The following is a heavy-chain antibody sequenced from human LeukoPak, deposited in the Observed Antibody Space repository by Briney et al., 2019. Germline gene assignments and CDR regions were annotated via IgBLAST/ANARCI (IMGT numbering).Heavy chain of an antibody. CDR3: ARGGWELPDYFDY. CDR1: GFTFSSYA. Sequence: GGSLRLSCAASGFTFSSYAMHWVRQAPGKGLEWVAVISYDGSNKYYADSVKGRFTISRDNSKNTPYLQMNSLRAEDTAVYYCARGGWELPDYFDYWGQGTLVTVSS. D-gene: IGHD1-26*01. J-gene: IGHJ4*02. V-gene: IGHV3-30*04. CDR2: ISYDGSNK.